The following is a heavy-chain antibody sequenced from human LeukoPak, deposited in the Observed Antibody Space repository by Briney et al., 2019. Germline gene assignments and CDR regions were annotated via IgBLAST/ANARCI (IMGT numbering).Heavy chain of an antibody. J-gene: IGHJ4*02. CDR1: GGSFSGYY. V-gene: IGHV4-34*01. D-gene: IGHD3/OR15-3a*01. Sequence: SETLSLTCAVYGGSFSGYYWSWIRQPPGKGLEWIGSIYYSGNTYYNASPKSQVSISIDTSKNQFSLRLTSVTAADTAVYYCARQTGSGLFILPGGQGTLVTVSS. CDR2: IYYSGNT. CDR3: ARQTGSGLFILP.